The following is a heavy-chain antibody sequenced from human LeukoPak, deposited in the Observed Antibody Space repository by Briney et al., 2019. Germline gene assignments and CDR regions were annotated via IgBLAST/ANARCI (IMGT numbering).Heavy chain of an antibody. D-gene: IGHD2-2*01. CDR3: AKDLGDIVVVPAAMALGDAFDL. CDR2: ISGSGGST. V-gene: IGHV3-23*01. CDR1: GFTFSSYA. J-gene: IGHJ3*01. Sequence: GGSLRLSCAASGFTFSSYAMSWVRQAPGKGLEWVSAISGSGGSTYSADSVKGRFTISRDNSKNTLYLQMNSLRAEDTAVYYCAKDLGDIVVVPAAMALGDAFDLWGQGTMVTVSS.